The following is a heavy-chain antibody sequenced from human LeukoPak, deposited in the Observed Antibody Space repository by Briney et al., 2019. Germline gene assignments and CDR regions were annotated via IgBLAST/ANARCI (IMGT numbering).Heavy chain of an antibody. CDR3: ATGSSGYYEFDY. CDR1: GGSISSSSYY. CDR2: IYYSGST. D-gene: IGHD3-22*01. V-gene: IGHV4-39*01. J-gene: IGHJ4*02. Sequence: KSSETLSLTCTVSGGSISSSSYYWGWIRQPPGKGLEWIGSIYYSGSTYYNPSLKSRVTISVDTSKNQFSLKLSSVTAADTAVYYCATGSSGYYEFDYWGQGTLVTVSS.